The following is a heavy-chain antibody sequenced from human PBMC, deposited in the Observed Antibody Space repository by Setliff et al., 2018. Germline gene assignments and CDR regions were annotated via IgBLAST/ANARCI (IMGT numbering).Heavy chain of an antibody. J-gene: IGHJ4*02. V-gene: IGHV3-20*04. Sequence: TGGSLRLSCATSGFTFDHHGMNWGRQAPGKGLEWVSAITGNGRNTGYADSVKGRFTISRNNAKNSLYLQMNSLRAEDTATYYCAKDDQIRGHNLDYWGQGTLLTVSS. CDR1: GFTFDHHG. CDR3: AKDDQIRGHNLDY. D-gene: IGHD4-17*01. CDR2: ITGNGRNT.